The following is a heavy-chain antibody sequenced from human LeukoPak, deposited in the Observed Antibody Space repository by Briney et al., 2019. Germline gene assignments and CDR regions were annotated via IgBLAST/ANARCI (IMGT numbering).Heavy chain of an antibody. CDR3: ARVGFGELLPIFFDY. D-gene: IGHD3-10*01. Sequence: GGSLRLSCAASGFTFINYNMNWVRQAPGKGLEWVSSISSNSTYLRYADSVRGRFTISRDNAKNSLYLQMNSLRAEDTAVYYCARVGFGELLPIFFDYWGQGTLVTVSS. V-gene: IGHV3-21*01. CDR2: ISSNSTYL. J-gene: IGHJ4*02. CDR1: GFTFINYN.